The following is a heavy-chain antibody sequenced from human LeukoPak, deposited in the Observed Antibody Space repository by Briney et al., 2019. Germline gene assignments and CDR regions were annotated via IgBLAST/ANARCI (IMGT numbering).Heavy chain of an antibody. J-gene: IGHJ3*02. D-gene: IGHD3-22*01. CDR2: ISGDGIST. CDR1: GFTFDDYA. CDR3: AKDLTTYYYDSSGYYGDAFDI. Sequence: GGSLRLSCAASGFTFDDYAMHWVRQAPGKGLEWVSLISGDGISTYYADSVKGRFTISRDNSKNSLYLQMNSLRTEDTALYYCAKDLTTYYYDSSGYYGDAFDIWGQGTMVTVSS. V-gene: IGHV3-43*02.